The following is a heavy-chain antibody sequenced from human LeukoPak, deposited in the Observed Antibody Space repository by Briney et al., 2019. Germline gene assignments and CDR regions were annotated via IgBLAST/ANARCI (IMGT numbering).Heavy chain of an antibody. Sequence: GGSLRLSCAGSGFTFGDFYMSWIRQAPGKGLEWVSYITTVSSAVDYADAVKGRFTISRDDANNSLYLEMHSLTADDTAVYYCATDRYCSSRSCYLPIRFGYWGQGTLVTVSS. J-gene: IGHJ4*02. V-gene: IGHV3-11*01. CDR2: ITTVSSAV. CDR1: GFTFGDFY. CDR3: ATDRYCSSRSCYLPIRFGY. D-gene: IGHD2-2*01.